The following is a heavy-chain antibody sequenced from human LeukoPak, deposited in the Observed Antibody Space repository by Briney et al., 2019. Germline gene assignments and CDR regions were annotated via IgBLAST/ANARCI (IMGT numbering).Heavy chain of an antibody. CDR2: IYYSGST. CDR1: GGSISSYY. D-gene: IGHD1-26*01. V-gene: IGHV4-59*01. Sequence: PSETLSLTCTVSGGSISSYYWSWIRQPPGKGLEWIGYIYYSGSTNYNPSLKSRVTISVDTSKNQFSLKLSSVTAADTAVYYCARADSWDTKDFDYWGQGTLVTVSS. CDR3: ARADSWDTKDFDY. J-gene: IGHJ4*02.